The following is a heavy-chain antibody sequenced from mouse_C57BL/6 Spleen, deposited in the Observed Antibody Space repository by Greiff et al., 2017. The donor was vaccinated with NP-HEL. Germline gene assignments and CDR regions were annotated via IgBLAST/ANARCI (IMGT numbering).Heavy chain of an antibody. CDR1: GYAFSSYW. Sequence: VQLQQSGAELVKPGASVKISCKASGYAFSSYWMNWVKQRPGKGLEWIGQIYPGDGDTNYNGKFKGKATLTADKSSSTAYMQLSSLTSEDSAVYFCARLGAIIYYFDYWGQGTTLTVSS. D-gene: IGHD3-1*01. CDR2: IYPGDGDT. J-gene: IGHJ2*01. CDR3: ARLGAIIYYFDY. V-gene: IGHV1-80*01.